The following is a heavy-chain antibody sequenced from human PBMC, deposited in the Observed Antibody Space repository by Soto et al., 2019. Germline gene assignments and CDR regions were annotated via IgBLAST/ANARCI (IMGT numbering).Heavy chain of an antibody. V-gene: IGHV4-30-2*01. CDR2: IYHSGST. CDR3: ARDRGPSSGYYPYWFDP. D-gene: IGHD3-22*01. J-gene: IGHJ5*02. Sequence: SETLSLTCAVSGGSISSGGYSWSWIRQPPGKGLEWIGYIYHSGSTYYNPSLKSRVTISVDTSKNQFSLKLTSVTAADTAVYYCARDRGPSSGYYPYWFDPWGQGTLVTVS. CDR1: GGSISSGGYS.